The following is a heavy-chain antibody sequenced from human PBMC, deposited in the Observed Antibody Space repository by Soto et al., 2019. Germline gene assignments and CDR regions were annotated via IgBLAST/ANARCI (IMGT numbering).Heavy chain of an antibody. J-gene: IGHJ4*02. CDR2: ISAYNGNT. CDR3: ARDAAVGLFDY. V-gene: IGHV1-18*01. CDR1: GYTFTSYG. D-gene: IGHD1-26*01. Sequence: QVQLVQSGAEVKKPGATVKVSCKASGYTFTSYGISWVRQAPGQGLEWMGWISAYNGNTNYAQKLQCRVTMTTATSTSAAYMGLWSLRSDDTAADYCARDAAVGLFDYWGQGTLVTVSS.